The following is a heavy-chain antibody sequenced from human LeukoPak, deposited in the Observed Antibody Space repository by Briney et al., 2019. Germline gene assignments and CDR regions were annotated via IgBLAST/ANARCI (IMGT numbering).Heavy chain of an antibody. CDR2: VFHTGST. J-gene: IGHJ5*02. Sequence: SGTLSLNCSVSGGSINNSNWWSWIRRSPGKGLEWIGEVFHTGSTNYNPSLKSRVTLSVDKSKNRFSLRLTSMTAADSAVYFCARTLRSSGFYSWGQGTLVTVSS. CDR1: GGSINNSNW. CDR3: ARTLRSSGFYS. V-gene: IGHV4-4*02. D-gene: IGHD3-10*01.